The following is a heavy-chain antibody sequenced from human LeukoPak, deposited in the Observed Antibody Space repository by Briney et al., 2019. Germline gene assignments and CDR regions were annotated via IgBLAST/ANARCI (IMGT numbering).Heavy chain of an antibody. V-gene: IGHV3-48*01. CDR1: GFTFSSYS. CDR2: ISSSSSTI. J-gene: IGHJ4*02. CDR3: ARVLHKKNYDSSVYYGY. D-gene: IGHD3-22*01. Sequence: GGSLRLSCAASGFTFSSYSMNWVRQAPGKGLEWVSYISSSSSTIYYADSVKGRFTISRDNAKNSLYLQMNSLRAEDTAVYYCARVLHKKNYDSSVYYGYWGQGTLVTVSS.